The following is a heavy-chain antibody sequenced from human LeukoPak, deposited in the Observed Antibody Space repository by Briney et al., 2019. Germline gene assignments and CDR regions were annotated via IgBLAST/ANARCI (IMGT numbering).Heavy chain of an antibody. V-gene: IGHV3-33*01. CDR1: GFTFSSYG. J-gene: IGHJ4*02. CDR3: ARGQSRDGYNAQFDY. Sequence: PGGSLRLSCAASGFTFSSYGMHWVRQAPGKGLEWVAVIWYDGSNKYYADSVKGRFTISRDNSKNTLYLQMNSLRAEDTAVYYCARGQSRDGYNAQFDYWGQGTLVTVPS. CDR2: IWYDGSNK. D-gene: IGHD5-24*01.